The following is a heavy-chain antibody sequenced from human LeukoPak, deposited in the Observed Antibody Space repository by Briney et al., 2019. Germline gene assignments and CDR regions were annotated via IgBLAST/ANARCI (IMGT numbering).Heavy chain of an antibody. V-gene: IGHV1-2*02. D-gene: IGHD2-2*01. CDR3: ARYACSSTSCSTKDAFDI. CDR2: INPNSGGT. J-gene: IGHJ3*02. Sequence: ASVKVSRKASGYTFTGYFMHWVRQAPGQGLEWMGWINPNSGGTNFAQKFQGRVTMTRDTSITTASMELSGLTSDDTAVYYCARYACSSTSCSTKDAFDIWGQGTMVTVSS. CDR1: GYTFTGYF.